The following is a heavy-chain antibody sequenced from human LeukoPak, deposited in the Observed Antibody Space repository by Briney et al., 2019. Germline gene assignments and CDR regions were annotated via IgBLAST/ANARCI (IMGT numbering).Heavy chain of an antibody. J-gene: IGHJ4*02. D-gene: IGHD2-15*01. CDR1: GGSISSGSYN. V-gene: IGHV4-61*02. CDR3: ARGVVGCSGGSCYASLFDY. Sequence: NSSQTLSLTCTVSGGSISSGSYNWGWIRQPAGKGREGIGRIYTRGRTKYNPSLKSRFTKKVDTSKNQFSLKLSSVTAADTAVYYCARGVVGCSGGSCYASLFDYWGQGTLVTVSS. CDR2: IYTRGRT.